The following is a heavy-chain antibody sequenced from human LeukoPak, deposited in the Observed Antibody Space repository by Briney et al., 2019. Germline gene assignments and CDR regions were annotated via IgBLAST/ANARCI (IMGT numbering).Heavy chain of an antibody. Sequence: PSETLSLTCTVSGASMSSDDYYWTWIRQPAGGGLEWIGRIFTSGFTDYNPSLRSRVTISLYTSKNQFSLDLSSVTAADTAVYFCTGVYSSLWYKWFDPWGQGTLVTVSS. J-gene: IGHJ5*02. D-gene: IGHD4-11*01. CDR3: TGVYSSLWYKWFDP. CDR2: IFTSGFT. CDR1: GASMSSDDYY. V-gene: IGHV4-61*02.